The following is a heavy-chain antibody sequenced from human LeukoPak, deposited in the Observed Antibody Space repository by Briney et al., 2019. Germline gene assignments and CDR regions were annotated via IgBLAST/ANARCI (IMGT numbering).Heavy chain of an antibody. CDR1: GFTFSSYW. V-gene: IGHV3-7*03. D-gene: IGHD3-22*01. J-gene: IGHJ4*02. CDR3: AKSTFHSSGYLGY. CDR2: IKQDGSEK. Sequence: RGSLRLSCAASGFTFSSYWMSWVRQAPGKGLEWVANIKQDGSEKYYVDSVKGRFTISRDNAKNPLYLQMNSLRAEDTAVYYCAKSTFHSSGYLGYWGQGTLVTVSS.